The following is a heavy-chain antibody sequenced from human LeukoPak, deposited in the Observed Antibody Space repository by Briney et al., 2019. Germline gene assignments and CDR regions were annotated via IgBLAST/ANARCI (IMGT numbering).Heavy chain of an antibody. CDR2: IIPIFGTA. J-gene: IGHJ6*03. D-gene: IGHD1-14*01. Sequence: SVKVSCKASGGTFSSYAISWVRQAPGQGLEWMGGIIPIFGTANYAQKFQGRVTITADESTSTAYMELSSLRSEDTAVYYCARPHARHPDSADCYMDVWGKGTTVTVSS. V-gene: IGHV1-69*13. CDR1: GGTFSSYA. CDR3: ARPHARHPDSADCYMDV.